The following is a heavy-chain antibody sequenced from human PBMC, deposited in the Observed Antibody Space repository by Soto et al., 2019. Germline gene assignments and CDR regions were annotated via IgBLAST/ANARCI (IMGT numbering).Heavy chain of an antibody. Sequence: QLQLQESGPGLVKPSETLSLTCTVSGGSISSSSYYWGWIRQPPGKGLEWIGSIYYSGSTYYNPSLKSRVTISVDTSKNQFSLKLSSVTAADTAVHYCAEGNTVTTFLFDYWGQGTLVTVSS. J-gene: IGHJ4*02. V-gene: IGHV4-39*01. CDR1: GGSISSSSYY. CDR3: AEGNTVTTFLFDY. CDR2: IYYSGST. D-gene: IGHD4-4*01.